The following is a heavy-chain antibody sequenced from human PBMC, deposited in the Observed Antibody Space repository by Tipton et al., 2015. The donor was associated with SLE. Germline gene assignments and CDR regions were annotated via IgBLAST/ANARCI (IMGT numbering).Heavy chain of an antibody. V-gene: IGHV3-30*02. Sequence: SLRLSCAASAFTFSSYGMHWVRQAPGKGLEWVAFIRYDGSNKYYAEYYADSVKGRFTISRDNSNNTLYLQMNSLRAEDTAVYYCAKDLRGIADAFDIWGQGTMVPVSS. CDR2: IRYDGSNKYYAE. CDR1: AFTFSSYG. CDR3: AKDLRGIADAFDI. D-gene: IGHD3-16*01. J-gene: IGHJ3*02.